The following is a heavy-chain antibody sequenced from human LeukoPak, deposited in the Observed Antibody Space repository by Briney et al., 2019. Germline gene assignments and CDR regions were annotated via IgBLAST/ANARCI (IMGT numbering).Heavy chain of an antibody. J-gene: IGHJ3*02. CDR2: IYHSGST. V-gene: IGHV4-59*08. CDR1: GGSISSHS. D-gene: IGHD3-22*01. CDR3: ARSDYYDSSGYYSYSFDI. Sequence: SETLSLTCTVSGGSISSHSWSWIRQPPGKGLEWIGYIYHSGSTNYNPSLQSRVTLSVDTSKNQFSLNLTSVTAAGTAVYYCARSDYYDSSGYYSYSFDIWGQGTLVTVSS.